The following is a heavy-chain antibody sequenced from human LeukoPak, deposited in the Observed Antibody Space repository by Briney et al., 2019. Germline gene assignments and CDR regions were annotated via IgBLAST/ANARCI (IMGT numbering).Heavy chain of an antibody. CDR3: ARESGTTYNWFDP. CDR2: INPNSGGT. V-gene: IGHV1-2*02. D-gene: IGHD1-14*01. Sequence: ASVKVSCTASGYTFAGYYMHWVRQAPGQGLEWMGWINPNSGGTNYAQKFQGRVTMTRDTSISTAYMELSRLRSDDTAVYYCARESGTTYNWFDPWGQGTLVTVSS. J-gene: IGHJ5*02. CDR1: GYTFAGYY.